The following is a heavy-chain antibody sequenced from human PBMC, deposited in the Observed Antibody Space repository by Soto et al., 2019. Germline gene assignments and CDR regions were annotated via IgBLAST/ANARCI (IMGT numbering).Heavy chain of an antibody. J-gene: IGHJ6*02. Sequence: GGSLRLSCAASGFTFNNAWMSWVRQAPGKGLEWVGHIKSNTDGGTTDYAAPVKGRFTISRDDSKNTLYLQMNSLKTEDTAVYYCTTLSITIFGVVLMDVWGQGTTVTVSS. CDR3: TTLSITIFGVVLMDV. CDR1: GFTFNNAW. D-gene: IGHD3-3*01. CDR2: IKSNTDGGTT. V-gene: IGHV3-15*07.